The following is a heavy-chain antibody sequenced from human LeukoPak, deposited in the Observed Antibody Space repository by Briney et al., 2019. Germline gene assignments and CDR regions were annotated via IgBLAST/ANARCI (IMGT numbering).Heavy chain of an antibody. J-gene: IGHJ4*02. V-gene: IGHV3-7*01. CDR1: GFTFSSYW. CDR3: ARQRYSDS. Sequence: PGGSLRLSCKASGFTFSSYWMTWVRQAPGKGLEWVANINQPGSETYYVDSVKGRFTVSRDTARNSLFLQMNSLRAEDSAVYYCARQRYSDSWGQGTLATVSS. CDR2: INQPGSET.